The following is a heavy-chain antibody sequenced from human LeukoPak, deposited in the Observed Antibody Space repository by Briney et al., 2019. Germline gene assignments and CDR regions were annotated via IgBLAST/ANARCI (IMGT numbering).Heavy chain of an antibody. CDR1: GVSISSSNSY. J-gene: IGHJ4*02. CDR2: IYYSGNT. CDR3: ARQTGSGLFILP. D-gene: IGHD3/OR15-3a*01. Sequence: SETLSLTCTVSGVSISSSNSYWGWIRQPPGKGLEWIGSIYYSGNTYYNASLKSQFSISIDTSKNQFSLRLTSVTAADTAVYYCARQTGSGLFILPGGQGTLVTVSS. V-gene: IGHV4-39*01.